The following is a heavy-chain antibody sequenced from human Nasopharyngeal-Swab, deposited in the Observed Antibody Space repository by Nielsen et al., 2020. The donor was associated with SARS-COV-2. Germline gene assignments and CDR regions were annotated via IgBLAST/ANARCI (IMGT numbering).Heavy chain of an antibody. CDR1: GYTFTGYY. J-gene: IGHJ6*02. V-gene: IGHV1-2*06. D-gene: IGHD2-2*02. Sequence: ASVKVSCKASGYTFTGYYMHWVRQAPGQGLEWMGRINPNSGGTNYAQKFQGRVTMTRDTSISTAYMELGRLRSDDTAVYYCAAPGGYCSSTSCYRAAYYYYYGMDVWGQGTTVTVSS. CDR2: INPNSGGT. CDR3: AAPGGYCSSTSCYRAAYYYYYGMDV.